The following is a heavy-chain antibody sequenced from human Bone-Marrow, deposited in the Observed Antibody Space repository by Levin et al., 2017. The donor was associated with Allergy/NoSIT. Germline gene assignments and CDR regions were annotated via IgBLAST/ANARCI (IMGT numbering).Heavy chain of an antibody. CDR2: ISWNSGKI. V-gene: IGHV3-9*01. CDR3: AKTRGFSFGIDAFDM. J-gene: IGHJ3*02. D-gene: IGHD5-12*01. CDR1: GFTFDDYA. Sequence: GGSLRLSCAAFGFTFDDYAMHWVRQTPGRGLEWVSGISWNSGKIGYGDSMKGRFTISRDNAKSSLYLQMNSLRVEDTALYYCAKTRGFSFGIDAFDMWGQGTMVTGSS.